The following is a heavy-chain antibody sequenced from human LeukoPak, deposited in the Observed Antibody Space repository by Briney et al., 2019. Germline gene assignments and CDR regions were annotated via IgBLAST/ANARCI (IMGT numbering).Heavy chain of an antibody. Sequence: SETLSLTCTVSGGSISSNYWSWIRQPPGKGLEWIGYINTSGSTNYNPPLKSRVSISLDTSRNQFSLKLTSVTAADTAVYYCARRGNWGFFDYWGQGILVSVSS. D-gene: IGHD7-27*01. CDR1: GGSISSNY. V-gene: IGHV4-4*09. J-gene: IGHJ4*02. CDR2: INTSGST. CDR3: ARRGNWGFFDY.